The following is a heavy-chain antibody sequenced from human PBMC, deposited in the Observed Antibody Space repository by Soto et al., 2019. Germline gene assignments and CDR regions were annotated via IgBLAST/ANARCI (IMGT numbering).Heavy chain of an antibody. CDR3: ACVAPTIFGAQFHQNLVDV. V-gene: IGHV3-11*06. J-gene: IGHJ6*02. CDR1: GFKFPDYH. D-gene: IGHD3-3*01. Sequence: QVQLVQSGGGLVEPGGSLRLSCAASGFKFPDYHMTWIRQAQGKGLEWNSYINSRGTYTTYADSVRGRFTVSRDNAKNSLYLQMDSLTGEDTAVYYCACVAPTIFGAQFHQNLVDVWGQGNMVTVAS. CDR2: INSRGTYT.